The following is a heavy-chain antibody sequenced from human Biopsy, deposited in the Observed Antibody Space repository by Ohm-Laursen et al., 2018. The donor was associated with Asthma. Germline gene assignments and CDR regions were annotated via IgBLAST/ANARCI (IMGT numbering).Heavy chain of an antibody. D-gene: IGHD6-13*01. J-gene: IGHJ6*02. CDR2: ISFDPLNK. Sequence: SLRLSCTASGFTLSSYVMHWVRQAPGKGLDWVALISFDPLNKQYADWVRGRFTVSRDSSKNTLYLQMNSLGADDTAVYYCARVPVAAAGPYYYGMDVWGQGTTVTVSS. V-gene: IGHV3-30*03. CDR3: ARVPVAAAGPYYYGMDV. CDR1: GFTLSSYV.